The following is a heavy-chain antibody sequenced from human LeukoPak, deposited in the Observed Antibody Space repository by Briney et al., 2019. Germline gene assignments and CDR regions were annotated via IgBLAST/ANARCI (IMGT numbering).Heavy chain of an antibody. V-gene: IGHV4-30-4*01. CDR2: IYHSGNT. J-gene: IGHJ5*02. D-gene: IGHD4-17*01. Sequence: PSQTLCLTCIVSGGSISSGDYYWTWIRQPPGKGLEWIGYIYHSGNTYYNQSLKSRVTISVDTSKNQFSQKLSSVTAADTAVYYCARGRGDYGKKFDPWGQGTLVTVSS. CDR1: GGSISSGDYY. CDR3: ARGRGDYGKKFDP.